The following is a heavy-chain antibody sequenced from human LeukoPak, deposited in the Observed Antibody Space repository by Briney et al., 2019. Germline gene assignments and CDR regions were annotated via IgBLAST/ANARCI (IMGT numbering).Heavy chain of an antibody. D-gene: IGHD3-10*01. J-gene: IGHJ4*02. CDR1: GHILTELS. CDR3: AIDLHLFRTRPDFDF. V-gene: IGHV1-24*01. Sequence: ASVKVSCKVSGHILTELSMHWVRQAPGQGLEWMGGFDSEDADTIYAHKFLGRVTMTEDTSTDTAYMELSSLRSEDTAVCYCAIDLHLFRTRPDFDFWGQGTLVTVSS. CDR2: FDSEDADT.